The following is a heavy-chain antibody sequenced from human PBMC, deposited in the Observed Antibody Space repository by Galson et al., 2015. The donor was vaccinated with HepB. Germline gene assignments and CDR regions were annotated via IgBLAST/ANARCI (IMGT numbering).Heavy chain of an antibody. CDR1: GSTFTTYW. Sequence: QSGAEVTESGESLKISCRGSGSTFTTYWIGWVRQMPGKGLEWMGIIYPGDSDTRYSPSFQGQVTISVDKSISTAYLQWSSLKASDTAVYYCAVGASGWFNWFDPWGQGTLVTVSS. J-gene: IGHJ5*02. CDR2: IYPGDSDT. CDR3: AVGASGWFNWFDP. V-gene: IGHV5-51*01. D-gene: IGHD6-19*01.